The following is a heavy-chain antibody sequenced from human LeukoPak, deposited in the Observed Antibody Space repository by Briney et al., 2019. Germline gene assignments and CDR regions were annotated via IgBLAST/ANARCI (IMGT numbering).Heavy chain of an antibody. J-gene: IGHJ4*02. Sequence: GGSLRLSCAASGLTFSSYWMCWVRQAPGKGLEWVANMSEDGSEKYYLNSVKGRFTISRDNAKNSVYLQMNSLRAEDTAVYYCASGVYHFDHWGQGTLVTVSS. CDR1: GLTFSSYW. CDR2: MSEDGSEK. CDR3: ASGVYHFDH. D-gene: IGHD6-6*01. V-gene: IGHV3-7*01.